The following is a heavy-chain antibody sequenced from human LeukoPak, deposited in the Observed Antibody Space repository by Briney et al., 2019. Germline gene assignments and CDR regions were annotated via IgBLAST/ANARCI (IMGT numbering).Heavy chain of an antibody. CDR1: GGSISSYY. Sequence: PSETLSLTCTVSGGSISSYYWSWIRQPAGKGLEWIGRIYTSGSTNYSPSLKSRVTMSVDTSKNQFSLKLSSVTAADTAVYYCARDYYDSSGYYWWYFDYWGQGTLVTVSS. CDR3: ARDYYDSSGYYWWYFDY. CDR2: IYTSGST. V-gene: IGHV4-4*07. J-gene: IGHJ4*02. D-gene: IGHD3-22*01.